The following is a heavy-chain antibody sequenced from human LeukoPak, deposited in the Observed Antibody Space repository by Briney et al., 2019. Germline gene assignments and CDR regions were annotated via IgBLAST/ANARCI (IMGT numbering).Heavy chain of an antibody. CDR1: GYTFTSYG. CDR3: ARSPGRYGGNSAKVY. CDR2: ISAYNGNT. Sequence: ASLKVSCKASGYTFTSYGISWARQAPGQGLEWMGWISAYNGNTNYAQKLQGRVTMTTDTSTSTAYMELRSLRSDDTAVYYCARSPGRYGGNSAKVYWGQGTLVTVSS. V-gene: IGHV1-18*01. J-gene: IGHJ4*02. D-gene: IGHD4-23*01.